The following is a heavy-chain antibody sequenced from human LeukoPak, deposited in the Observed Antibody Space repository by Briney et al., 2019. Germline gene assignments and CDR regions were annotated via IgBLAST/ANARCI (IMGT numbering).Heavy chain of an antibody. CDR1: GGSISSYY. Sequence: SETLSLTCTVSGGSISSYYWSWIRQPPGKGLEWIGYIYYSGSTSYNPSLKSRVTISVDTSKNQFSLKLSSVTAADTAVYYCARDSGYSYGYVYWGQGTLVTVSS. V-gene: IGHV4-59*01. CDR3: ARDSGYSYGYVY. CDR2: IYYSGST. J-gene: IGHJ4*02. D-gene: IGHD5-18*01.